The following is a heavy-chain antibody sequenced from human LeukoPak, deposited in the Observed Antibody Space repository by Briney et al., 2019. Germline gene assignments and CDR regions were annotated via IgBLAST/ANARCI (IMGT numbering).Heavy chain of an antibody. D-gene: IGHD1-1*01. V-gene: IGHV3-74*01. CDR1: GFTFSSYW. CDR3: ARASGLERLAPFDY. CDR2: INTDGSST. Sequence: GGSLRLSCAASGFTFSSYWMHWVRQAPGKGLVWVSRINTDGSSTSYADSVKGRFTISRDNARNTLYLKMNSLRAEDTAVYYCARASGLERLAPFDYWGQGTLVTVSS. J-gene: IGHJ4*02.